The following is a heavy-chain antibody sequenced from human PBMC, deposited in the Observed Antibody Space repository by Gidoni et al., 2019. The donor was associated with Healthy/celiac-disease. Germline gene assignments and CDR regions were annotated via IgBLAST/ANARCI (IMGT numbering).Heavy chain of an antibody. CDR1: GFTFSSYA. Sequence: EVQLLESGGGWVQPGGSLRVYCAATGFTFSSYARGWVRQAPGKGLEWVSAISGSGGSTYYADSVKGRFTISRDNSKNTLYLQMNSLRAEDTAVYYCAKDQGYSSSLNAFDIWGQGTMVTVSS. CDR2: ISGSGGST. D-gene: IGHD6-6*01. CDR3: AKDQGYSSSLNAFDI. J-gene: IGHJ3*02. V-gene: IGHV3-23*01.